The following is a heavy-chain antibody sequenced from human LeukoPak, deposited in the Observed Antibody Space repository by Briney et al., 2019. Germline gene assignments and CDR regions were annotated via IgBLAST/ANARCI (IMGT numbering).Heavy chain of an antibody. CDR2: MNPNSGNT. J-gene: IGHJ6*03. CDR1: GYTFTSYD. V-gene: IGHV1-8*01. Sequence: VASVKVSCKASGYTFTSYDINWVRQATGQGLEWMGWMNPNSGNTGYAQKFQDRVIMTRNTSISPVSMELSSLRSDDTAVYYCARGLNWNGGNMDVWGKGTTVTVSS. D-gene: IGHD1-1*01. CDR3: ARGLNWNGGNMDV.